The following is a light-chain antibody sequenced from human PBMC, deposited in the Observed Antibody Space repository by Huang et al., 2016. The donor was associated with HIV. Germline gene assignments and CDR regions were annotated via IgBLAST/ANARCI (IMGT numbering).Light chain of an antibody. CDR3: QQTYSTLT. Sequence: DIQMTQSPSSLSASVGDRVTITCRARQSISTYLNWYQQKPGKAPKLLIYAASTLQSGVPSRFSGSGSGTDFTLTISSLQPEDVATYYCQQTYSTLTFGPGTKVDIK. V-gene: IGKV1-39*01. CDR2: AAS. CDR1: QSISTY. J-gene: IGKJ3*01.